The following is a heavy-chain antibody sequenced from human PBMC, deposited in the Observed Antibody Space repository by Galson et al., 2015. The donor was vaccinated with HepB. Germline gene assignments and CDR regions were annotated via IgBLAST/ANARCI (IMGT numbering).Heavy chain of an antibody. J-gene: IGHJ3*02. Sequence: ETLSLTCTVSGASIRNYDWSWIRQPPGKGLEWIGYISYSGTTYYKPSLNSRVTISVDTSKNQFSLKLRSVTSSDTAYYYCARQSMSWDPDAFDMWGQGMMVTVSS. CDR1: GASIRNYD. CDR3: ARQSMSWDPDAFDM. V-gene: IGHV4-59*01. D-gene: IGHD1-26*01. CDR2: ISYSGTT.